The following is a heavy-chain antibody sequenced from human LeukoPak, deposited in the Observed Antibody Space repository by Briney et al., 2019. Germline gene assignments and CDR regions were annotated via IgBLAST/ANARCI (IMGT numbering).Heavy chain of an antibody. Sequence: PSETLSLTCVVSGYSISSGYFWGWIRQPPGKGLEWIATIYHSGSTFYNPPLKSRVTISVDTSKNQFSLKLSSVTAADTAVYYCARDYGGHAIFDYWGQGTLVTVSS. J-gene: IGHJ4*02. CDR2: IYHSGST. D-gene: IGHD4-23*01. CDR1: GYSISSGYF. V-gene: IGHV4-38-2*01. CDR3: ARDYGGHAIFDY.